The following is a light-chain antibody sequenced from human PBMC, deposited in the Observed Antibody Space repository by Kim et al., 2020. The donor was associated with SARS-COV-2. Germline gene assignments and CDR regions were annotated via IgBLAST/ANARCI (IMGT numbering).Light chain of an antibody. CDR1: TGTVTTNYH. J-gene: IGLJ3*02. CDR2: NTV. V-gene: IGLV7-43*01. CDR3: LLYFGGTWA. Sequence: PGRTVTLTCSSSTGTVTTNYHSNWFQQKPGQPPRPLIYNTVIKHSWTPARFSGSLLGGKAALTLSTAQLDDEAEYYCLLYFGGTWAFGGGTQLTVL.